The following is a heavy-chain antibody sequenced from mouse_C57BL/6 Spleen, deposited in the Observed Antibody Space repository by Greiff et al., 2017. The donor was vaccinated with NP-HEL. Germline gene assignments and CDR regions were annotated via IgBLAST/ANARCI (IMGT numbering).Heavy chain of an antibody. CDR1: GYAFTNYL. J-gene: IGHJ2*01. V-gene: IGHV1-54*01. CDR3: ARSRITTVVAPYYFDY. D-gene: IGHD1-1*01. Sequence: VKLQESGAELVRPGTSVKVSCKASGYAFTNYLIEWVKQRPGQGLEWIGVINPGSGGTNYNEKFKGKATLTADKSSSTAYMQLSSLTSEDSAVYFCARSRITTVVAPYYFDYWGQGTTLTVSS. CDR2: INPGSGGT.